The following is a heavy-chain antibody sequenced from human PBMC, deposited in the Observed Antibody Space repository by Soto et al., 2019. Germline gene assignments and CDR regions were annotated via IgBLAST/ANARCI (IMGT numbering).Heavy chain of an antibody. CDR2: IYYSGST. CDR3: ARDKRFGGPGRYNAFDI. J-gene: IGHJ3*02. V-gene: IGHV4-31*03. D-gene: IGHD2-15*01. Sequence: QVQLQESGPGLVKPSQTLSLTCTVSGGSISSGGYYWSWIRQHPGKGLEWIGYIYYSGSTYYNPSLKSRVTISVDTSKNQFSLKLSSVTAADTAVYYCARDKRFGGPGRYNAFDIWGQGTMVTVSS. CDR1: GGSISSGGYY.